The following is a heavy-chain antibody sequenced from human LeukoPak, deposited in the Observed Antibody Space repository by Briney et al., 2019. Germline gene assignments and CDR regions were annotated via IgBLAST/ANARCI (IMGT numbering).Heavy chain of an antibody. J-gene: IGHJ4*02. CDR3: ARKVGTTFDY. CDR1: GYSITNSNW. V-gene: IGHV4-28*01. Sequence: SETLSLTCAVSGYSITNSNWWGWIRQPPGKGLEWIGDIFYSGSTHDNPSLKSRVTMSVDTSKTQFSLKVSSVTAVDTAVYYCARKVGTTFDYWGQGTLVTVSS. D-gene: IGHD1-26*01. CDR2: IFYSGST.